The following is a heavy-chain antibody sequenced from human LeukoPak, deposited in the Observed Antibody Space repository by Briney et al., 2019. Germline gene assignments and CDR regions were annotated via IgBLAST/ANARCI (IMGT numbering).Heavy chain of an antibody. D-gene: IGHD3-3*01. CDR3: AKEGGFLEWLFLKN. CDR2: ISGSGGST. Sequence: GGSLRFSCAASRFTFTTYALGGFPQAPGKGLNGFSPISGSGGSTYYADSVKGRFTISRDNSKNTLYLQMNSLRAEDTAVYYCAKEGGFLEWLFLKNWGQGTLVTVSS. CDR1: RFTFTTYA. V-gene: IGHV3-23*01. J-gene: IGHJ4*02.